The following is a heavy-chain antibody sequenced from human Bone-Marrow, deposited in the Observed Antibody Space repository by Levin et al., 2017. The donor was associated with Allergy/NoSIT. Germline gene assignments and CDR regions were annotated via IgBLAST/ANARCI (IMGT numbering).Heavy chain of an antibody. V-gene: IGHV1-2*02. J-gene: IGHJ4*02. Sequence: ASVKVSCKASGYTFTGYYMHWVRQAPGQGLEWMGWINPNSGGTNYAQKFQGRVTMTRDTSISTAYMELSRLRSDDTAVYYCARDVDQGSSSSMPNDYWGQGTLVTVSS. CDR3: ARDVDQGSSSSMPNDY. CDR2: INPNSGGT. CDR1: GYTFTGYY. D-gene: IGHD6-6*01.